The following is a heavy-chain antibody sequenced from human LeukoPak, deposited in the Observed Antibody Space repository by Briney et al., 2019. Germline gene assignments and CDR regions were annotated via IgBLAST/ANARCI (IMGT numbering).Heavy chain of an antibody. V-gene: IGHV4-34*01. CDR2: INHSGST. CDR1: GGSFSGYY. CDR3: ARFKVSPRRPGGPAATIDTYYFDY. Sequence: PSETLSLTCAVYGGSFSGYYWSWIRQPPGKGLEWIGEINHSGSTNYNPSLKSRVTISVDTSKNQFSLKLSSVTAADTAVYYCARFKVSPRRPGGPAATIDTYYFDYWGQGTLVTVSS. J-gene: IGHJ4*02. D-gene: IGHD2-2*01.